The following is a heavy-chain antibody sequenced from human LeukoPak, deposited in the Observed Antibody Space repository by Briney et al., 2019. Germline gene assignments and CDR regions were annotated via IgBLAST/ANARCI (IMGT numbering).Heavy chain of an antibody. CDR2: ILTSGST. CDR1: GGSISSYH. V-gene: IGHV4-4*09. J-gene: IGHJ4*02. CDR3: ARVRVSGSYLYYFDY. Sequence: SETLSFTCTVSGGSISSYHWSWVRQPPGKGLEWIGYILTSGSTNYNPSLKSRLTISVDTSTNQFTLKLSSVTAADTAVYYCARVRVSGSYLYYFDYWGQGTLVTVSS. D-gene: IGHD1-26*01.